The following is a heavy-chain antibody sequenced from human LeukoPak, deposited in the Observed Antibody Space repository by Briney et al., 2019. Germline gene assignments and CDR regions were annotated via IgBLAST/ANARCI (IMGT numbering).Heavy chain of an antibody. Sequence: PSETLSLTCTVSGGSISSSSYYWGWIRQPPGKGLEWIGSIYYSGSTYYNPSLKSRVTISVDTSKNQFSLKLSSVTAADTAVYYCARGDYYGSGSPQVYWGQGTLVTVSS. J-gene: IGHJ4*02. V-gene: IGHV4-39*07. D-gene: IGHD3-10*01. CDR2: IYYSGST. CDR1: GGSISSSSYY. CDR3: ARGDYYGSGSPQVY.